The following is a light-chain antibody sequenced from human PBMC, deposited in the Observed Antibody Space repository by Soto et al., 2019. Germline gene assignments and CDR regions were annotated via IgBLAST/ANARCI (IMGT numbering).Light chain of an antibody. V-gene: IGLV7-43*01. CDR3: LLFYGVGLV. J-gene: IGLJ2*01. Sequence: QTVVTQEPSLTVSPGGTVTLTCASSTGAVTSGHYPNWFQQKPGQTPGALIYSTNNKHSWTPARFSGSLLGGKAALTLSGAQPEDEAEYYCLLFYGVGLVFGGGTKLTVL. CDR1: TGAVTSGHY. CDR2: STN.